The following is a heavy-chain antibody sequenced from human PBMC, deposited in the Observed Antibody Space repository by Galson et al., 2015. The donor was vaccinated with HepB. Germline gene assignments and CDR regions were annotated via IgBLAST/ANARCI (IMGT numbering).Heavy chain of an antibody. CDR2: ITSSGGKT. Sequence: SLRLSCAASGFTFSRYAMTWVRQAPGKGLEWVSSITSSGGKTYYTDSVKGRFTISRDNSRSTVLLQLNSLRAEDTAVYYCAKDGIMVANNPYQLHFWGQGTLVSVSS. J-gene: IGHJ4*02. CDR1: GFTFSRYA. V-gene: IGHV3-23*01. CDR3: AKDGIMVANNPYQLHF. D-gene: IGHD2-15*01.